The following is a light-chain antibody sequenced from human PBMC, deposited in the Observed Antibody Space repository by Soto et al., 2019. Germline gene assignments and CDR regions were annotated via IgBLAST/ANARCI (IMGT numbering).Light chain of an antibody. J-gene: IGKJ4*01. Sequence: EIVLTQSPATLSLSPGERATLSCRASQSVSRHLVWYQQKPGQAPRLLIYDASKRATGIPARFSGSGFATDFTLTISSLEHEDIAVYYCQHRSAWPISFGGGTKVEIK. CDR2: DAS. CDR1: QSVSRH. V-gene: IGKV3-11*01. CDR3: QHRSAWPIS.